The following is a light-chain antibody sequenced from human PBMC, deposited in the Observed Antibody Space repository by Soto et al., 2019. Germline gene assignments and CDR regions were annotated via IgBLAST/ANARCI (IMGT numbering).Light chain of an antibody. CDR1: QSVSSSY. CDR2: GAS. Sequence: EIVLTQSPGTLSLSPGERATLSCRASQSVSSSYLAWYQQKPGQAPRLLIHGASSRATGIPDRISGSGSGTDFTLTISRLEPEDFAVYYCQQYSSSPPTFGRGTRLEI. V-gene: IGKV3-20*01. CDR3: QQYSSSPPT. J-gene: IGKJ5*01.